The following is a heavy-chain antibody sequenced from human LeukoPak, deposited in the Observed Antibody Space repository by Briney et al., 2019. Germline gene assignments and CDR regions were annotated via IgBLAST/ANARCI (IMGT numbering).Heavy chain of an antibody. CDR1: GFTFSDYY. CDR2: ISSSGSTI. CDR3: AREGGTAILNWFGP. J-gene: IGHJ5*02. Sequence: GGSLRLSCAAPGFTFSDYYMSWIRQAPGKGLEWVSYISSSGSTIYYADSVKGRFTISRDNAKNSLYLQMNSLRAEDTAVYYCAREGGTAILNWFGPWGQGTLVTLSS. D-gene: IGHD5-18*01. V-gene: IGHV3-11*04.